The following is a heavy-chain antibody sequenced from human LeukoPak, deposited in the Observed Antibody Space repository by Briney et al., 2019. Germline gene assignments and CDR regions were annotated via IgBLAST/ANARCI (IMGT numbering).Heavy chain of an antibody. V-gene: IGHV3-21*01. Sequence: GGSLRLSCAASGFIFSTHSMSWVRQSPAKGLEWVSSISSGGSHTYYADSVKGRFTISRDNARNSLFLQMNSLRAEDTAVYYCVRDFRTQLDGYSPPYHFDYWGQGALVTVSS. J-gene: IGHJ4*02. D-gene: IGHD5-24*01. CDR3: VRDFRTQLDGYSPPYHFDY. CDR2: ISSGGSHT. CDR1: GFIFSTHS.